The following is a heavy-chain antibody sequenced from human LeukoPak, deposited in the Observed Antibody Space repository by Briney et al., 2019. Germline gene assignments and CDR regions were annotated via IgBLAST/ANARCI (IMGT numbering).Heavy chain of an antibody. CDR3: SRGRSGTETSP. Sequence: GRSLRLSCTASGFTFGDYAMHWYRQAPGKGLEWVGFISSKAYGGTPEYATSVKGRFTISRDDSKSIAYLQMNSLKTEDTAVYHCSRGRSGTETSPWGQGILVIVSS. V-gene: IGHV3-49*03. D-gene: IGHD4-17*01. J-gene: IGHJ5*02. CDR2: ISSKAYGGTP. CDR1: GFTFGDYA.